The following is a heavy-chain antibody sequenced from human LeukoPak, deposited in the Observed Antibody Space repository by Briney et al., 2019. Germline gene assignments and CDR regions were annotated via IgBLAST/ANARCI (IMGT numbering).Heavy chain of an antibody. J-gene: IGHJ4*02. CDR3: ARDPRTHYYGSGSSHY. CDR1: GFTFSSYG. Sequence: GGSLRLSCAASGFTFSSYGMHWVRQAPGKGLEWVAVIWYDGSNKYYADPVKGRFTISRDNSKNTLYLQMNSLRAEDTAVYYCARDPRTHYYGSGSSHYWGQGTLVTVSS. CDR2: IWYDGSNK. V-gene: IGHV3-33*01. D-gene: IGHD3-10*01.